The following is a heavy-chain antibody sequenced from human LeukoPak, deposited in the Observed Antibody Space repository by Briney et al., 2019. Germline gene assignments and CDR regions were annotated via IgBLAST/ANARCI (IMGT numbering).Heavy chain of an antibody. CDR1: GVIFNNFA. D-gene: IGHD4-17*01. CDR3: ARAGRADGDYHYFDY. CDR2: VSYDGSNQ. V-gene: IGHV3-30-3*01. J-gene: IGHJ4*02. Sequence: GGSLRLSCAPSGVIFNNFAFHWVRQAPGKGLEWVAAVSYDGSNQYYADSVRGRLTISRDNSKNTLYLQMNGLRAEDTAVYYCARAGRADGDYHYFDYWGQGTLVTVSS.